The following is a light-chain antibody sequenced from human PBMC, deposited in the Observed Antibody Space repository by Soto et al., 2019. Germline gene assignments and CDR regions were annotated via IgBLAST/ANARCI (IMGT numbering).Light chain of an antibody. V-gene: IGKV3-20*01. Sequence: EIVLTQSPGTLSLSPGERATLSCRASQSVSSSYLAWYQQKPGQAPRLLIYGASSRATGIPDRFSGSGSETDFALTISRLEPEDFAVYYYQQYGSSPELTFGGGTKVEIK. CDR2: GAS. J-gene: IGKJ4*01. CDR1: QSVSSSY. CDR3: QQYGSSPELT.